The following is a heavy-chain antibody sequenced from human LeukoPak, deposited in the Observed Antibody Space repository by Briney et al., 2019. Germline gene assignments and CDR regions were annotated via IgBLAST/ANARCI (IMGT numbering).Heavy chain of an antibody. J-gene: IGHJ6*02. Sequence: SVKVSCKASGGTFSSYAISWVRQAPGQGLEWMGRIIPILGIANYAQKFQGRVTITADKSTSTAYMELSSLRSEDTAVYYCARVPYSNYRYYYGMDVWGQGTTVTVSS. CDR2: IIPILGIA. CDR1: GGTFSSYA. CDR3: ARVPYSNYRYYYGMDV. D-gene: IGHD4-4*01. V-gene: IGHV1-69*04.